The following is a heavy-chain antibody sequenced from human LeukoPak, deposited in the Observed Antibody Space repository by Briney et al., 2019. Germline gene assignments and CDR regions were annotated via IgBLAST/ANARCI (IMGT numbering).Heavy chain of an antibody. D-gene: IGHD1-26*01. CDR1: GFTFSSYS. Sequence: GGSLRLSCAASGFTFSSYSMNWFRQAPGKGLEWVSSISSSSSYIYYADSVKGRFTISRDNAKNSLYLQMNSLRAEDTAVYYCATSSELLVMYYYYYYMDVWGKGTTVTVSS. V-gene: IGHV3-21*01. J-gene: IGHJ6*03. CDR2: ISSSSSYI. CDR3: ATSSELLVMYYYYYYMDV.